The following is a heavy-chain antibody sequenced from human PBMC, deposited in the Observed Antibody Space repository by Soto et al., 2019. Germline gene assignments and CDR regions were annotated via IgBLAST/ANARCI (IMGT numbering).Heavy chain of an antibody. CDR1: GYSFTSYG. D-gene: IGHD3-22*01. CDR3: ARHRFNYYDDTVYYYFDY. CDR2: ISGHNGNT. Sequence: GASVKVSCKASGYSFTSYGISWVRQAPGQGPEWMGWISGHNGNTNHPQSLQGRVTMTTDTSRNTAYMEPRSLRSDDTAVYYCARHRFNYYDDTVYYYFDYWGQGPLVTVSS. J-gene: IGHJ4*02. V-gene: IGHV1-18*04.